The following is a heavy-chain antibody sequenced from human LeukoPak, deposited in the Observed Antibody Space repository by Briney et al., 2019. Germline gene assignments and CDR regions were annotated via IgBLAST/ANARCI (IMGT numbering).Heavy chain of an antibody. V-gene: IGHV4-34*01. J-gene: IGHJ4*02. Sequence: SETLSLTCTVSGGSISSYYWSWIRQPPGKGLEWIGEINHSGSTNYNPSLKSRVTISVDTSKNQFSLKLSSVTAADTAVYYCARDLGYSGYDHYFDYWGQGTLVTVSS. D-gene: IGHD5-12*01. CDR1: GGSISSYY. CDR2: INHSGST. CDR3: ARDLGYSGYDHYFDY.